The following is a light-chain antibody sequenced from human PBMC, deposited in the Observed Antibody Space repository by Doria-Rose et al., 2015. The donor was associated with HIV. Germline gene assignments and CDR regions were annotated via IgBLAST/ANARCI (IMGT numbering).Light chain of an antibody. Sequence: EIVLTQSPGTLSLSPGERATLSCRASQSFSSTYLAWYQQKPGRAPNLLIYDGSTRATGIPDRFSASGSGTDFTLTINRLEPEDFALYYCHQYGTSWTFGQGTKVEI. CDR2: DGS. CDR1: QSFSSTY. CDR3: HQYGTSWT. V-gene: IGKV3-20*01. J-gene: IGKJ1*01.